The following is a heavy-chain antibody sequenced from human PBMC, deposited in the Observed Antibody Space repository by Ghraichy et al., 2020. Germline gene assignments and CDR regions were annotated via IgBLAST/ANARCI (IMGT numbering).Heavy chain of an antibody. V-gene: IGHV1-18*01. D-gene: IGHD2-2*01. CDR1: GYTFTSYG. Sequence: ASVKVSCKASGYTFTSYGISWVRQAPGQGLEWMGWISAYNGDTNYAQKLQGRVTMTTDTSTSTAYMELRSLRSDDTAVYYCARALYCSSTSCFHFDYWGQGTLVTVSS. J-gene: IGHJ4*02. CDR3: ARALYCSSTSCFHFDY. CDR2: ISAYNGDT.